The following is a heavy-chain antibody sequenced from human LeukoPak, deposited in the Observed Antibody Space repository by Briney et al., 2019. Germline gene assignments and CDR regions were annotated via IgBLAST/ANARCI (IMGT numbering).Heavy chain of an antibody. CDR3: AIRGNYDSSGLTY. CDR1: GFTFSSYA. J-gene: IGHJ4*02. D-gene: IGHD3-22*01. Sequence: GGSLRLSCAASGFTFSSYAMSWVRQAPGKGLEWVSAISGSGGSTYYADSVKGRSTISRDNSKNTLYPQMNSLRAEDTAVYYCAIRGNYDSSGLTYWGQGTLVTVSS. V-gene: IGHV3-23*01. CDR2: ISGSGGST.